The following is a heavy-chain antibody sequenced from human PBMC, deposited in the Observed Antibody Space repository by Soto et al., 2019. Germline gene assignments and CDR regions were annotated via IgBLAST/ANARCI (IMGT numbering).Heavy chain of an antibody. CDR2: MSGDGKTI. Sequence: GGSLRLSCAASGFTFSNYFMHWVRQVPGEGLVWVSRMSGDGKTISYADSVKGRFTISRDNAKNTLYLQMNSLRVEDTAVYYCARTYVPGIAGFHPWGPGTLVTVSS. CDR1: GFTFSNYF. CDR3: ARTYVPGIAGFHP. J-gene: IGHJ5*02. V-gene: IGHV3-74*01. D-gene: IGHD1-1*01.